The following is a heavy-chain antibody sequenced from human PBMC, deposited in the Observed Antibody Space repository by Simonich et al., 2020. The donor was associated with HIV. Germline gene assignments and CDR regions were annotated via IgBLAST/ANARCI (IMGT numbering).Heavy chain of an antibody. V-gene: IGHV1-18*01. CDR1: GYTFTSSG. D-gene: IGHD4-17*01. CDR3: ARDGRYGDYVDY. Sequence: VQLVQSGAEVKKPGASVKVSCKASGYTFTSSGRSWVRQAPGQGLGWVGWIGAGNGNTNYVQKLQGRVSMTTDTSTSKAYMELRSLRSDDTAVYYWARDGRYGDYVDYWGQGTLVTVSS. J-gene: IGHJ4*02. CDR2: IGAGNGNT.